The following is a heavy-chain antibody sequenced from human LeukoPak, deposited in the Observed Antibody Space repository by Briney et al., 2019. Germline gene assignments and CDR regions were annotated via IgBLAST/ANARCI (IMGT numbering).Heavy chain of an antibody. Sequence: SVKVSCKASGGTFSSYAISWVRQAPGQGLEWMGGIIPIFGTANYAQKFQGRVTITADESTSTAYMELSSLRSEDTAVYYCARDWDSEVFWFDPWGQGTLVIVSS. CDR2: IIPIFGTA. V-gene: IGHV1-69*13. CDR1: GGTFSSYA. CDR3: ARDWDSEVFWFDP. J-gene: IGHJ5*02. D-gene: IGHD1-14*01.